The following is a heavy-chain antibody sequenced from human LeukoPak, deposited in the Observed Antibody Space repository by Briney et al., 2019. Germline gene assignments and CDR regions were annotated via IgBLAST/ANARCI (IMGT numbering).Heavy chain of an antibody. CDR3: AKTVAGYWYFDL. Sequence: PLETLSLTCTVSGGSISHYFWSWIRQPPGKALEWIGYIYYSGSTNYNPSLKSRVTISVDPSKNQFSLKLNSVTAADTAVYYCAKTVAGYWYFDLWGRGTLVTVSS. D-gene: IGHD6-19*01. CDR1: GGSISHYF. CDR2: IYYSGST. J-gene: IGHJ2*01. V-gene: IGHV4-59*08.